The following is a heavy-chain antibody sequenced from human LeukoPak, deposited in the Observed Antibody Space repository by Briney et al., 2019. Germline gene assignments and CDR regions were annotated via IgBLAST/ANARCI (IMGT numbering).Heavy chain of an antibody. V-gene: IGHV1-2*02. CDR3: ARSVTYNWFDP. D-gene: IGHD2-21*02. J-gene: IGHJ5*02. Sequence: ASVKVSCKTSGYVFINYYIHWVRLAPGQGLQCMGWINPKSGATNYAQSFQGRVALTTDTSISTAFMELSNLRPDDTAIYFCARSVTYNWFDPWGQGTRVTVSS. CDR2: INPKSGAT. CDR1: GYVFINYY.